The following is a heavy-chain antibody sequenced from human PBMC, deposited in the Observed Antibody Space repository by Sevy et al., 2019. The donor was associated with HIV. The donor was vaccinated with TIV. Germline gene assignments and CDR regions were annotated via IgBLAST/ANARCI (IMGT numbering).Heavy chain of an antibody. D-gene: IGHD3-22*01. Sequence: GGSLRLSCAASGFTFSNYGMHGVRQAPGKGLEGGAVIWKDGSNKYYADSVKGRFTISRDNSKNTLYLQMHSLRVEDTAVYFCARGGDFNDRSAKRDFDYWGQGTLVTVSS. J-gene: IGHJ4*02. CDR1: GFTFSNYG. V-gene: IGHV3-33*01. CDR3: ARGGDFNDRSAKRDFDY. CDR2: IWKDGSNK.